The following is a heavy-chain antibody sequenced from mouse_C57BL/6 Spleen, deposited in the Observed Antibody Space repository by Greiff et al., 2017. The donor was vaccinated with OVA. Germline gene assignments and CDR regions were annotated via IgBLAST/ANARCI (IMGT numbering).Heavy chain of an antibody. V-gene: IGHV1-50*01. CDR1: GYTFTRYW. CDR2: IDPSDRYT. J-gene: IGHJ1*03. CDR3: ARYKYSNYWYFDV. Sequence: QVQLQQPGAELVKPGASVKLSCKASGYTFTRYWMQWVKQRPGQGLEWIGEIDPSDRYTNYNQKFKGKATLTVDTSSSTAYMQLSSLTSEDSAVYYCARYKYSNYWYFDVWGTGTTVTVSS. D-gene: IGHD2-5*01.